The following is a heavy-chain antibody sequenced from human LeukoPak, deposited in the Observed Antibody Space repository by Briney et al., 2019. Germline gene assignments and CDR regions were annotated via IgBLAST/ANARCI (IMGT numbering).Heavy chain of an antibody. J-gene: IGHJ2*01. D-gene: IGHD7-27*01. CDR3: ARPNNWGLYWYFDL. CDR1: GGSISSSSYY. CDR2: IYYSGST. V-gene: IGHV4-39*07. Sequence: SETLSLTCTVSGGSISSSSYYWGWIRQPPGKGLEWIGSIYYSGSTYYNPSLKSRVTISVDTSKNQFSLKLSSVTAADTAVYYCARPNNWGLYWYFDLWGRGTLVTVSS.